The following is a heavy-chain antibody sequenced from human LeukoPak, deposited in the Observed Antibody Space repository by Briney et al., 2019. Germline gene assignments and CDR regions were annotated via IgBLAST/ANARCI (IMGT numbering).Heavy chain of an antibody. J-gene: IGHJ6*03. D-gene: IGHD3-9*01. CDR2: IRYDGSNK. Sequence: PGGSLRLSCAASGFTFSSYGMHRVRQAPGKGLEWVAFIRYDGSNKYYADSVKGRFTISRDNSKNTLYLQMNSLRAEDTAVYYCARVDYDILTGYYGVGYYYMDVWGKGTTVTISS. CDR3: ARVDYDILTGYYGVGYYYMDV. V-gene: IGHV3-30*02. CDR1: GFTFSSYG.